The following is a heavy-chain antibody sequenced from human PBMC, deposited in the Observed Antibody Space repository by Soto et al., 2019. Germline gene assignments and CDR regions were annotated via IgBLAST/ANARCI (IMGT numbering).Heavy chain of an antibody. CDR2: INPNSGGT. CDR3: AREERVYDSSGYSHY. D-gene: IGHD3-22*01. CDR1: GYTFTGYY. V-gene: IGHV1-2*02. J-gene: IGHJ4*02. Sequence: ASVKVSCKASGYTFTGYYMHWVLQAPGQGLEWMGWINPNSGGTNYAQKFQGRVTMTRDTSISTAYMELSRLRSDDTAVYYCAREERVYDSSGYSHYWGQGTLVTVSS.